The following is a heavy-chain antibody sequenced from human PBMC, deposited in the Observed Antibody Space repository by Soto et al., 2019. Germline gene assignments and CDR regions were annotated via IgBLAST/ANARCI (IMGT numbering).Heavy chain of an antibody. V-gene: IGHV4-39*01. CDR3: ARTSDTLNYYDSSGPFDY. CDR1: GGSISSSSYY. CDR2: IYYSGST. D-gene: IGHD3-22*01. Sequence: LSLTCTVSGGSISSSSYYWGWIRQPPGKGLEWIGSIYYSGSTYYNPSLKSRVTISVDTSKNQFSLKLSSVTAADTAVYYCARTSDTLNYYDSSGPFDYWGQGTLVTVSS. J-gene: IGHJ4*02.